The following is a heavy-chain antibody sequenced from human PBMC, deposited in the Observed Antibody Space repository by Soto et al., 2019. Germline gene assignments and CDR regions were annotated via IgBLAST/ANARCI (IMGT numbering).Heavy chain of an antibody. CDR3: AKDGASAGTFDY. Sequence: QVQLVESGGGVVHPGRSLRLSCAASGFSFSTYAMQWVRQAPGKGLEWVAVISSDGSTKFYADSVKGRFTVSRDNSKSILYLQMSSLRAEDTAVYFCAKDGASAGTFDYWGQGTLVTVSS. V-gene: IGHV3-30*18. D-gene: IGHD6-13*01. J-gene: IGHJ4*02. CDR2: ISSDGSTK. CDR1: GFSFSTYA.